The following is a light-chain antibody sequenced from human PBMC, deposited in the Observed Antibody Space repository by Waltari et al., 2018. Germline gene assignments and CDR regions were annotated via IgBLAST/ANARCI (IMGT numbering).Light chain of an antibody. V-gene: IGLV2-11*01. J-gene: IGLJ3*02. Sequence: PRSVSGSPGQSVTISCAGTSNDVGNYNYVSWYQQHPGKAPKLMINDVNKRPSGVPDRFSGSKSGNTASLTISGLQTEDEADYYCCSYAGSYTWVFGGGTKLTVL. CDR3: CSYAGSYTWV. CDR2: DVN. CDR1: SNDVGNYNY.